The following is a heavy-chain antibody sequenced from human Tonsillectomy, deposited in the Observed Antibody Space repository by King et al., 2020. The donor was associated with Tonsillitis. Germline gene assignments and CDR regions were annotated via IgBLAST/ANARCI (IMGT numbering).Heavy chain of an antibody. J-gene: IGHJ4*02. V-gene: IGHV3-30*10. CDR2: ISNDGGDK. CDR1: GFDFTIYA. CDR3: TTLTTSGPYYFDY. D-gene: IGHD1-14*01. Sequence: VQLVESGGGVAQPGRSLRLSCAASGFDFTIYAMHWVRQAPGKGLEWVAAISNDGGDKYYTDSMKDRVTIIRDNSKNTLYLQMNSLTVEDTALYYCTTLTTSGPYYFDYWGQGTLVTVSS.